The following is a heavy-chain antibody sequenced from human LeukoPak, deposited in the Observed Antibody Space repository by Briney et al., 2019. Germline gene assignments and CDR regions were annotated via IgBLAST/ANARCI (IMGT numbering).Heavy chain of an antibody. CDR2: ITGDGGRT. CDR1: GFTFSYYP. D-gene: IGHD3-16*01. J-gene: IGHJ4*02. CDR3: ARERGFGRLGGDFDY. V-gene: IGHV3-64*01. Sequence: GGSLRLSCVASGFTFSYYPMHWVRQAPGKGLEYISGITGDGGRTFYANSVNGRFTISRDNSKNTLYLQMGSLRTEDMAVYYCARERGFGRLGGDFDYWGQGTLVTVSS.